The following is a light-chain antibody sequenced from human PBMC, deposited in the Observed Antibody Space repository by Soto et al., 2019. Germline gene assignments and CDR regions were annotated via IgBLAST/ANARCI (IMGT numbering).Light chain of an antibody. Sequence: VLSQSRSTLSLSPGETATLSCRASQSVGNNLAWYQQKPGQAPRLLIYDASNRATGIPARFSGSGSGTDFTLTISRLEPEDFALYYCQQYGSSPLTFGGGTKVDIK. CDR3: QQYGSSPLT. CDR2: DAS. J-gene: IGKJ4*01. CDR1: QSVGNN. V-gene: IGKV3-20*01.